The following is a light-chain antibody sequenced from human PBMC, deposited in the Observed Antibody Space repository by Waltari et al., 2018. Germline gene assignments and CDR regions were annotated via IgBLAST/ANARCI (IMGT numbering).Light chain of an antibody. V-gene: IGKV3-20*01. CDR1: QSVSRSR. Sequence: EVVLTQSPGTLSLSPGERATLSCRASQSVSRSRIAWYLHRPGQAPRLLIYGASGRATGIPARFSGSGSGTDFSLTISRVEPEDFAVYYCQQFGSSVMYTFGQGTKREIK. CDR3: QQFGSSVMYT. J-gene: IGKJ2*01. CDR2: GAS.